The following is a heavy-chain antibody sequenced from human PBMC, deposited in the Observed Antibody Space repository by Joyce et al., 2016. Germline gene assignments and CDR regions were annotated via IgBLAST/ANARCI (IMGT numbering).Heavy chain of an antibody. J-gene: IGHJ4*02. CDR2: VNPDSGNT. V-gene: IGHV1-8*03. CDR1: GYSFTRYD. D-gene: IGHD2-8*02. CDR3: ARGRSWWVDGRAENFDS. Sequence: QVQLVQSGSEVKKPGASVTVSCRASGYSFTRYDINWVRQATGQGLEWRGWVNPDSGNTGYAQKFQGRVTITRSTSMNTSYMELRSLRSEDTAVYYCARGRSWWVDGRAENFDSWGQGTLVTVPS.